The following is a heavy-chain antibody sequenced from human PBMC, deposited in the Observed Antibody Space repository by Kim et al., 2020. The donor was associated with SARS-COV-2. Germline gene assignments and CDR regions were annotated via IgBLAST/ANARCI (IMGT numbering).Heavy chain of an antibody. J-gene: IGHJ2*01. CDR3: ARLVVVAASCWYFDL. V-gene: IGHV5-51*01. CDR2: IYPGDSDT. D-gene: IGHD2-15*01. CDR1: GYSFTSYW. Sequence: GESLKISCKGSGYSFTSYWIGWVRQMPGKGLEWMGIIYPGDSDTRYSPSFQGQVTISADKSISTAYLQWSSLKASDTAMYYCARLVVVAASCWYFDLWGRGTLVTVSS.